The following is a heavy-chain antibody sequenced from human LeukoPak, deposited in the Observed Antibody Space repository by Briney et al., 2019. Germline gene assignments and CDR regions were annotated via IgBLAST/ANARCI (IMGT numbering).Heavy chain of an antibody. CDR3: AKEYYDFWSGYYSHLDY. D-gene: IGHD3-3*01. Sequence: PGGSLRLSCAASGFTFSSYGMHWVRQAPGKGLEWVAVIWYGGSNKYYADSVKGRFTISRDNSKNTLYLQMNSLRAEDTAVYYCAKEYYDFWSGYYSHLDYWGQGTLVTVSS. CDR1: GFTFSSYG. V-gene: IGHV3-30*02. J-gene: IGHJ4*02. CDR2: IWYGGSNK.